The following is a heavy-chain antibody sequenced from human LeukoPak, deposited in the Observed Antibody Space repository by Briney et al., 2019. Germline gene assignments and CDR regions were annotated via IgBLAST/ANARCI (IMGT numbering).Heavy chain of an antibody. D-gene: IGHD3-22*01. J-gene: IGHJ4*02. CDR3: ARRLGVMNPFDY. V-gene: IGHV4-59*08. CDR2: IYYSGST. Sequence: PSETLSLTCTVSGGSISDYYWNWIRQPPGKGLEWIGYIYYSGSTNYNPSVKSRVTISVDTSKNQFSLKLSSVTAADTAVYYCARRLGVMNPFDYWGQGTLVTVSS. CDR1: GGSISDYY.